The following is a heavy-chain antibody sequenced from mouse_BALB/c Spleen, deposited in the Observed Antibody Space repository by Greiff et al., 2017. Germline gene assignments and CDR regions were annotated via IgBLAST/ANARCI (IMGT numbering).Heavy chain of an antibody. CDR1: GFTFSSYG. J-gene: IGHJ4*01. D-gene: IGHD1-1*01. Sequence: EVQLVESGGDLVKPGGSLKLSCAASGFTFSSYGMSWVRQTPDKRLEWVATISSGGSYTYYPDSVKGRFTISRDNAKNTLYLQMSSLKSEDTAMYYCARERSITTVPRAMDYWGQGTSVTVSS. CDR3: ARERSITTVPRAMDY. V-gene: IGHV5-6*01. CDR2: ISSGGSYT.